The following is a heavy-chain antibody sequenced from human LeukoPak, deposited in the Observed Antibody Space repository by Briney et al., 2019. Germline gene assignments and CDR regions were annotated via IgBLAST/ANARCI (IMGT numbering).Heavy chain of an antibody. CDR2: INPNSGGT. J-gene: IGHJ5*02. CDR3: ARDKGELNTYCSSTSCEDWFDP. D-gene: IGHD2-2*01. CDR1: GYTFTGYY. V-gene: IGHV1-2*02. Sequence: ASVKVSCKASGYTFTGYYMHWVRQAPGQGLEWMGWINPNSGGTNYAQKFQGRVTMTRDTSISTAYMELSRLRSDDTAVYYCARDKGELNTYCSSTSCEDWFDPWGQGTLVTVSS.